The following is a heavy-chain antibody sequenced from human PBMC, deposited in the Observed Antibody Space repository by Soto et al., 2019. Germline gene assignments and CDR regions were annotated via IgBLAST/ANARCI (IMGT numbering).Heavy chain of an antibody. Sequence: SETLSLTCTVSGGSISSYYWSWIRQPPGKGLEWIGYIYYSGSTNYNPSLKSRVTISVDTSKNQFSLKLSPVTAADTAVYYCARQNLVYGDYETPHYYYMDVWGEGTTVTVSS. CDR3: ARQNLVYGDYETPHYYYMDV. D-gene: IGHD4-17*01. J-gene: IGHJ6*03. CDR1: GGSISSYY. V-gene: IGHV4-59*08. CDR2: IYYSGST.